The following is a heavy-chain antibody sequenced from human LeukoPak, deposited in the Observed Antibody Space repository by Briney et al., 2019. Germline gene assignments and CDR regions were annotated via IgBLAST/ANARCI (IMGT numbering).Heavy chain of an antibody. CDR3: ARVGGSGRRSWYFDL. D-gene: IGHD3-10*01. Sequence: SETLSLTCTVSGGSISSGDYYWSWIRQPPGKGLEWIGYIYYSGSTYYNPSLKSRVTISVDTSKNQFSLKLSSVTAADTAVYYCARVGGSGRRSWYFDLWGRGTLVTVSS. CDR1: GGSISSGDYY. CDR2: IYYSGST. J-gene: IGHJ2*01. V-gene: IGHV4-30-4*08.